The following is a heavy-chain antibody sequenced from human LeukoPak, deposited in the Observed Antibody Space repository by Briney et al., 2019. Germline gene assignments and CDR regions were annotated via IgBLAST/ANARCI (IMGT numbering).Heavy chain of an antibody. Sequence: GGSLRLSCAASGFTVSSNYMSWVRQAPGKGLEWVSVIYSGGSTYYADSVKGRFTISRDNSKNTLYLQMNSLRAEDTAVYYCARSTDCSSTSCYGLEGTYYYYGMDVWGKGTTVTVSS. CDR1: GFTVSSNY. J-gene: IGHJ6*04. D-gene: IGHD2-2*01. V-gene: IGHV3-53*01. CDR2: IYSGGST. CDR3: ARSTDCSSTSCYGLEGTYYYYGMDV.